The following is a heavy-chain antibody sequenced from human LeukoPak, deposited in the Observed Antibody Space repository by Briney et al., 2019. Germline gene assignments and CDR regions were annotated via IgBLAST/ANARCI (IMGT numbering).Heavy chain of an antibody. CDR3: ARGFDPNYVFDY. CDR1: GLTFSSYA. V-gene: IGHV3-23*01. D-gene: IGHD3-10*01. CDR2: ISVSAGST. Sequence: PGGSLRLSSAASGLTFSSYAMSWVRQAPGKGLEWVSAISVSAGSTYYADSVKGRFTISRDNSKNTVYLQMNSLRAEDTAIYYCARGFDPNYVFDYWGQGTLVTVSS. J-gene: IGHJ4*02.